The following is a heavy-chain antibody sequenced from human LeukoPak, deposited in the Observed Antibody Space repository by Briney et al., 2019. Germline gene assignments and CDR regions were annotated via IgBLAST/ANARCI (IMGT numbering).Heavy chain of an antibody. CDR3: AKGYSYGYFDY. J-gene: IGHJ4*02. Sequence: GGSLRLSCAASGFTFSSNSMSWVRQAPGKGLEWVSAISGSGGSTYYAASVKGRFTISRDNSKNTLYLQMNSLRAEDTAVYYCAKGYSYGYFDYWGQGTLVTVSS. CDR2: ISGSGGST. CDR1: GFTFSSNS. V-gene: IGHV3-23*01. D-gene: IGHD5-18*01.